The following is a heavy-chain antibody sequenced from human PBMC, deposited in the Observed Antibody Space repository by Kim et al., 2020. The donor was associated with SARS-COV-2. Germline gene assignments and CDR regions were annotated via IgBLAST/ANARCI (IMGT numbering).Heavy chain of an antibody. D-gene: IGHD6-13*01. Sequence: YYADSVKGRFTISRDNAKNSLYLQMNSLRGEDTAVYYCASSYSSTEYFDYWGQGTLVTVSS. V-gene: IGHV3-11*01. CDR3: ASSYSSTEYFDY. J-gene: IGHJ4*02.